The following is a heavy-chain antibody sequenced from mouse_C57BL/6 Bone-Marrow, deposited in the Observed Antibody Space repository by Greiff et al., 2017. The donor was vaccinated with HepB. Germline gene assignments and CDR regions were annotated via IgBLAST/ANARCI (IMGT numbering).Heavy chain of an antibody. V-gene: IGHV8-8*01. D-gene: IGHD1-1*01. J-gene: IGHJ3*01. CDR2: IWWDDDK. Sequence: QVTLKVSGPGILQPSQTLSLTCSFSGFSLSTFGMGVGWIRQPSGKGLEWLAHIWWDDDKYYNPALKSRLTISKDTSKNQVSLKIANVDTADTATYYCARIAPFYYGSSPWFAYWGQGTLVTVSA. CDR1: GFSLSTFGMG. CDR3: ARIAPFYYGSSPWFAY.